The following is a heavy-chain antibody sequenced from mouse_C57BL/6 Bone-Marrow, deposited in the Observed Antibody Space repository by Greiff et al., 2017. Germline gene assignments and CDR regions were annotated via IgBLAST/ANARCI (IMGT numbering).Heavy chain of an antibody. D-gene: IGHD1-1*02. J-gene: IGHJ3*01. CDR2: IDPENGDT. CDR1: GFNIKDDY. V-gene: IGHV14-4*01. CDR3: TTWGSPFAY. Sequence: EVQLVESGAELVRPGASVKLSCTASGFNIKDDYMHWVKQRPEQGLEWIGWIDPENGDTEYASKFQGKATITADTSSNTAYLQLSSLTSEDTAVYYCTTWGSPFAYWGQGTLVTVSA.